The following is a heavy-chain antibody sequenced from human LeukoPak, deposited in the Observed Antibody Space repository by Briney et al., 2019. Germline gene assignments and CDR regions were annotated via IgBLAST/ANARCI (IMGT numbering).Heavy chain of an antibody. V-gene: IGHV3-66*01. J-gene: IGHJ4*02. CDR1: GFTVSSNY. Sequence: GGSLRLSCAASGFTVSSNYMSWVRQAPGKGLEWVSVIYSGGSTYYADSVKGRFTISRDNSKNTLYLQMNSLRAGDTAVYYCARDGSPYYYDSSGYSHWGQGTLVTVSS. D-gene: IGHD3-22*01. CDR3: ARDGSPYYYDSSGYSH. CDR2: IYSGGST.